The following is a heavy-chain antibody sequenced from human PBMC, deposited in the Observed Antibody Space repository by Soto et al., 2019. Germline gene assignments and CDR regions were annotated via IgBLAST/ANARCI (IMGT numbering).Heavy chain of an antibody. CDR3: TGYCSSTSCYIDYYYYYGMDV. CDR2: ISGSGGST. CDR1: GFTFSSDA. V-gene: IGHV3-23*01. J-gene: IGHJ6*02. D-gene: IGHD2-2*02. Sequence: EVQLLESGGGLVQPGGSLSLSCAASGFTFSSDAMSWVRQAPGKGLEWVSAISGSGGSTYYADSVKGRFTISRDNSKNTLYLQMNSLRAEDTAVYYATGYCSSTSCYIDYYYYYGMDVWGQGTTVTVSS.